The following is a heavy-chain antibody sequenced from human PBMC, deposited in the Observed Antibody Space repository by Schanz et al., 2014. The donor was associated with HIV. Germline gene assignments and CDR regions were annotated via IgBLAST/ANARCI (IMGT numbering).Heavy chain of an antibody. V-gene: IGHV4-34*09. CDR3: ARGDFGGNSVDY. D-gene: IGHD4-17*01. Sequence: QVQLQESGPGLVKPSQTLSLTCAVYGGSFRGYYWTWIRQFPGLGLEWIGGVRHIGGTNYNPSLKGGVPMSMELSKNNFPLNLPSVTAADTAVYFCARGDFGGNSVDYWGHGNMVTVSS. CDR1: GGSFRGYY. CDR2: VRHIGGT. J-gene: IGHJ4*01.